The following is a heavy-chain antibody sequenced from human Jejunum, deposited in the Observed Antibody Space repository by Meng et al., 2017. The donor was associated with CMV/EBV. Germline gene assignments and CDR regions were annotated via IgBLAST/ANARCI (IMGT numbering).Heavy chain of an antibody. V-gene: IGHV1-2*02. CDR2: ISPRSGCT. CDR1: GYTFTGSY. Sequence: CGYTFTGSYIHWVRQAPGQGLEWMGWISPRSGCTLYAQKFQGRVTMTRDTSITTAYLELSTLKSEDTAVYFCARDPLSGYFYFDYWGQGVPVTVSS. J-gene: IGHJ4*02. D-gene: IGHD2-2*03. CDR3: ARDPLSGYFYFDY.